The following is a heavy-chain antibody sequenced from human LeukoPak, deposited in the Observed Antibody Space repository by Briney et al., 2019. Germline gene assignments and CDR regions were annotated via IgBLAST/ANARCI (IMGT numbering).Heavy chain of an antibody. V-gene: IGHV1-69*04. J-gene: IGHJ6*02. CDR2: IIPILGIA. Sequence: SVKVSCKASGGTFSGYAISWVRQAPGQGLEWMGRIIPILGIANYAQKFQGRVTITADKSTSTAYMELSSLRSEDTAVYYCARVIRVAARPYYYYYGMDVWGQGTTVTVSS. CDR1: GGTFSGYA. D-gene: IGHD6-13*01. CDR3: ARVIRVAARPYYYYYGMDV.